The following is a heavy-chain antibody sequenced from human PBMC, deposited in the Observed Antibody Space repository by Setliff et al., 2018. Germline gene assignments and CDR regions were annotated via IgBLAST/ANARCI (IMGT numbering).Heavy chain of an antibody. D-gene: IGHD3-22*01. J-gene: IGHJ4*02. Sequence: SGGSLRLSCAASGFTFSSYAMHWVRQAPGKGLEYVSSISSSGGNIYYANSVKGRFIISRDNSKSTLFLQMGSLRAEDMSVYYCARGGTYSSGPLDYWGQGTLVTVSS. CDR1: GFTFSSYA. CDR2: ISSSGGNI. CDR3: ARGGTYSSGPLDY. V-gene: IGHV3-64*01.